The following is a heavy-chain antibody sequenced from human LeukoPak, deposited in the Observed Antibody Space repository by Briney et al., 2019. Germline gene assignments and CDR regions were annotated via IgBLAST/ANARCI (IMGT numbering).Heavy chain of an antibody. V-gene: IGHV4-38-2*02. J-gene: IGHJ4*02. Sequence: SETLSLTCTVSDYSISSGYYWGWIRQPPGKGLEWIGTFYHSGSTYYNPSLQSRVTISLDTSKNQFSLKLSSVTAADTAVYYCARKNGDGWGQGTLVTVSS. CDR2: FYHSGST. CDR1: DYSISSGYY. D-gene: IGHD2-8*01. CDR3: ARKNGDG.